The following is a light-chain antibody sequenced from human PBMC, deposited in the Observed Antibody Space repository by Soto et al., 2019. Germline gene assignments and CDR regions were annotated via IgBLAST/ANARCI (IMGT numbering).Light chain of an antibody. J-gene: IGKJ5*01. CDR3: QQRSNWRST. V-gene: IGKV3-11*01. CDR1: QSVSSY. Sequence: EIVLTQSPATLSLSPGERATLSCRASQSVSSYLAWYQQKPGQAPSLLIYDASSRATGTPARFSGSGSGTDFTLTISSLEPEDFAVYYCQQRSNWRSTFGQGTRLEIK. CDR2: DAS.